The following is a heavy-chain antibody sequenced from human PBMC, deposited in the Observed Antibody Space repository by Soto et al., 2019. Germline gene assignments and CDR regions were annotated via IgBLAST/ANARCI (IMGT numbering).Heavy chain of an antibody. J-gene: IGHJ2*01. Sequence: QVQLVQSGAEVKKPGSSVKVSCKASGGTFSSYAISWVRQAPGQGLEWMGGIIPIFGTANYAQKFQGRVTITADKSTSTAYMELSSLRSEDTAVYYCPTQDIVATIDHGYFDLWGRGTLVTVSS. CDR2: IIPIFGTA. CDR1: GGTFSSYA. V-gene: IGHV1-69*06. D-gene: IGHD5-12*01. CDR3: PTQDIVATIDHGYFDL.